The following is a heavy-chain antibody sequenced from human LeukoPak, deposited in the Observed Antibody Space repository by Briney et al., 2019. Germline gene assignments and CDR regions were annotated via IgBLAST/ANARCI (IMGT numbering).Heavy chain of an antibody. Sequence: GASVKVSCKVSGYTLTELSMHWVRQAPGKGLEWMGGFDPEDGETIYAQKFQGRVTMTEDTSTDTAYMKLSSLRSEDTAVYYCATGLFPNYYDSSGYYHWGQGTLVTVPS. CDR3: ATGLFPNYYDSSGYYH. CDR2: FDPEDGET. J-gene: IGHJ5*02. D-gene: IGHD3-22*01. V-gene: IGHV1-24*01. CDR1: GYTLTELS.